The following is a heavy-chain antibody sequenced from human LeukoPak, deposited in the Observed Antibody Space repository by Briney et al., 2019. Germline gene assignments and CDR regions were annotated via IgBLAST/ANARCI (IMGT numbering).Heavy chain of an antibody. Sequence: GASVKVSCKASGYTFTGYYMHWVRQAPGQGLEWMGWINPNSGGTNYAQKFQGRVTITADKSTSTAYMELSSLRSEDTAVYYCARGDHYGGNPYWGQGTLVTVSS. CDR1: GYTFTGYY. D-gene: IGHD4-23*01. CDR3: ARGDHYGGNPY. CDR2: INPNSGGT. J-gene: IGHJ4*02. V-gene: IGHV1-2*02.